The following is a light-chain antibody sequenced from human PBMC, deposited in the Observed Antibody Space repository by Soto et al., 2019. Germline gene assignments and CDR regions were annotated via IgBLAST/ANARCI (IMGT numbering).Light chain of an antibody. Sequence: QSVLTQPRSVSGSPGQSVTISCSGSDSDVGYYNYVSWYQQHPGKAPKLMIYDVTKRPSGAPDRFSASKSGNTASLTISGLQAEDEAEYYCCSYAGYYTVVFGGGTKLTV. CDR3: CSYAGYYTVV. CDR1: DSDVGYYNY. J-gene: IGLJ2*01. V-gene: IGLV2-11*01. CDR2: DVT.